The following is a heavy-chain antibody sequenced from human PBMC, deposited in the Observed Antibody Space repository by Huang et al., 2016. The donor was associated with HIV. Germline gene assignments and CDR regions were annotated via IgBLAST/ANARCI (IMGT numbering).Heavy chain of an antibody. J-gene: IGHJ6*03. CDR3: ASRTTVTTTSNYHYFYMDV. CDR1: GGSISSSSYY. CDR2: IYYIWNG. D-gene: IGHD4-17*01. V-gene: IGHV4-39*01. Sequence: QLQLQESGPGLVKPSETLSLTCTVSGGSISSSSYYWGWIRQSPGKGLEWIGSIYYIWNGSSNPSLKSRVTMSVDRSSKQFSRRMHSGTAADTAGYYCASRTTVTTTSNYHYFYMDVWGKGTTVIVSS.